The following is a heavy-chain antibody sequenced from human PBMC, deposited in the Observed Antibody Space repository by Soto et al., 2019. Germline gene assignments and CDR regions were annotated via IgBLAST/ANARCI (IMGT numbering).Heavy chain of an antibody. D-gene: IGHD2-2*01. CDR3: ARCPQPPDNADPYAVDV. Sequence: QVQLVQSGTEVKKPGSSVKVSCKASGGTFSRSGFHWGRQAPGQGLAWMGRIVPSVDTTNYAQKFQARVTISADQFTSTVYMELRSLRSEDTAVYYCARCPQPPDNADPYAVDVWGQGTRVIVSS. J-gene: IGHJ6*02. V-gene: IGHV1-69*18. CDR1: GGTFSRSG. CDR2: IVPSVDTT.